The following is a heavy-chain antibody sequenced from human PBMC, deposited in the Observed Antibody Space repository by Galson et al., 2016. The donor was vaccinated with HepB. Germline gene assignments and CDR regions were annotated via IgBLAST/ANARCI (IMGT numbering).Heavy chain of an antibody. J-gene: IGHJ5*02. CDR3: ARHGELDSDRGWFDP. D-gene: IGHD1-1*01. V-gene: IGHV4-39*01. Sequence: SETLSLTCIVSGDSIRSDSDYWGWVRQSPGKGLEWIGSIFYTGTTYYNPSPKSRLTLFLDTSSNQFSLRLRSVTAADTALYSCARHGELDSDRGWFDPWGQGTLVTVSS. CDR1: GDSIRSDSDY. CDR2: IFYTGTT.